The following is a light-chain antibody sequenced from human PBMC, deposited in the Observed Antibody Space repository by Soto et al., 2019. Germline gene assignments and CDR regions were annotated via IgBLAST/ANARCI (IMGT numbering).Light chain of an antibody. CDR2: GAS. V-gene: IGKV3-20*01. Sequence: EIVLTQSPGTLSLSPVERATLSFRSSQSVSSSYLAWYQQKPGQAPRLLIYGASSRATGIPDRFSGSGSGTDFTLTISRLEPEDFAVYYCQQYGSSPRTFGQGTKGDI. J-gene: IGKJ1*01. CDR1: QSVSSSY. CDR3: QQYGSSPRT.